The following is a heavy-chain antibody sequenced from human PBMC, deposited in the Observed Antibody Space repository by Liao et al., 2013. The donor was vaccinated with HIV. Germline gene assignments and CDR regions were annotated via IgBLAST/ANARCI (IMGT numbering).Heavy chain of an antibody. CDR2: INHSGST. CDR3: ARGGRRGPSWWVFPNGY. J-gene: IGHJ4*02. Sequence: QVQLQQWGAGLLKPSETLSLTCAVYGGSFSSYYYWSWIRQPPGKGLEWIGEINHSGSTNYNPSLKSRVTISVDTSKNQFSLKLSSVTAADTAVYYCARGGRRGPSWWVFPNGYWGQGTLVTVSS. V-gene: IGHV4-34*01. D-gene: IGHD2-15*01. CDR1: GGSFSSYYY.